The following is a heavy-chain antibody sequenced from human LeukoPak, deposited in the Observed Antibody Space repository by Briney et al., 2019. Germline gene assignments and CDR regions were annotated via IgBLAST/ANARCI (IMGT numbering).Heavy chain of an antibody. Sequence: SETLSLTCTVSGGSISSYYWSWIRQPPGKGLEWIGYIYYSGSTNYNPSLKSRDTISVDKSKNQYSLKLSSVTAADTAVYYCARDRHDSSGYTYDYWGQGTLVTVSS. CDR3: ARDRHDSSGYTYDY. V-gene: IGHV4-59*12. D-gene: IGHD3-22*01. CDR1: GGSISSYY. CDR2: IYYSGST. J-gene: IGHJ4*02.